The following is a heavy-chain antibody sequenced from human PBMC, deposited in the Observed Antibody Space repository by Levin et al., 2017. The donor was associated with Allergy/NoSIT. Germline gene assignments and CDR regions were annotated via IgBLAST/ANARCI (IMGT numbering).Heavy chain of an antibody. V-gene: IGHV5-51*01. CDR1: GYSFTNYW. D-gene: IGHD6-13*01. Sequence: GESLKISCKGSGYSFTNYWIGWVRQMPGKGLEWMGIIYPSDSDTRYSPSFQGQVTISADKSISTVYLQWSSLKASDTAMYYCARRGKISAGAHWFDPWGQGTLVTVSP. CDR3: ARRGKISAGAHWFDP. J-gene: IGHJ5*02. CDR2: IYPSDSDT.